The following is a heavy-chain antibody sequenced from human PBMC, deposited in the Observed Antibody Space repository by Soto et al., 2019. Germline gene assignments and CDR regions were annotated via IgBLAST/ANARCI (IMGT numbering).Heavy chain of an antibody. CDR2: INPSGGST. V-gene: IGHV1-46*01. D-gene: IGHD2-15*01. CDR1: GYTLTSYY. Sequence: QVQLVQSGAEVKKPGASVKVSCKASGYTLTSYYIHWVRQPPGQGLEWMVIINPSGGSTTYAQKFQGRVTMTRDTSTSTVYMEVRSLRSDDTAVYYCARGICSGGSCSSHSYYYYYALDVWGQGTTVTVSS. J-gene: IGHJ6*02. CDR3: ARGICSGGSCSSHSYYYYYALDV.